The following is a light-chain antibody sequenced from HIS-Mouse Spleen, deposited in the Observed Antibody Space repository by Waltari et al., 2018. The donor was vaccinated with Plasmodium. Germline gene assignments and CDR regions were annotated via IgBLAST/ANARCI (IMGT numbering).Light chain of an antibody. CDR3: QAWDSSTVV. CDR2: QDS. J-gene: IGLJ2*01. V-gene: IGLV3-1*01. Sequence: SYELTQPPSLPVSPGQTDSITCSGYKWGDKYACWYQQKPGQSPVLVIYQDSKRPSGIPERFSGSNSGNTATLTISGTQAMDEADYYCQAWDSSTVVFGGGTKLTVL. CDR1: KWGDKY.